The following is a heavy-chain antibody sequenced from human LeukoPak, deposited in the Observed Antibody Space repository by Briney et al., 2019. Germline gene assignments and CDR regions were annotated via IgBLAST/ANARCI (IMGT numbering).Heavy chain of an antibody. D-gene: IGHD1-1*01. CDR1: GGSISSNY. CDR2: IYYTGST. V-gene: IGHV4-59*01. Sequence: PSETLSLTCTVSGGSISSNYWSWLRQPPGKGLEWIAYIYYTGSTNYNPSLESRVTISIDTSKNQFSLKLSSVTAADTAVYYCAKGQELNDGVFDSWGQGTLVTVSS. CDR3: AKGQELNDGVFDS. J-gene: IGHJ4*02.